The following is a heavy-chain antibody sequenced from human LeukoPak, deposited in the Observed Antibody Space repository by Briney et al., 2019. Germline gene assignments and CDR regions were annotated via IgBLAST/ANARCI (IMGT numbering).Heavy chain of an antibody. D-gene: IGHD6-19*01. V-gene: IGHV3-7*05. CDR1: GFTFSNYW. CDR2: IKHDGSQK. CDR3: ARVAWSSGWFYDY. Sequence: GGSLRLSCAASGFTFSNYWMGWVRQAPGKGLEWVANIKHDGSQKYFVDSVKGRFTISKDNAKNSLYLQMNSLRAEDTAVYYCARVAWSSGWFYDYWGQGTLVTVSS. J-gene: IGHJ4*02.